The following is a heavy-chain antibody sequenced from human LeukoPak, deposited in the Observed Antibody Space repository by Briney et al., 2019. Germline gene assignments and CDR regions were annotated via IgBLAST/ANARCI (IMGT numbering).Heavy chain of an antibody. CDR2: ISWNSGSI. V-gene: IGHV3-9*01. CDR1: GFTFDDYA. J-gene: IGHJ4*02. CDR3: AREGSGWPFDY. Sequence: GGSLRLSCAASGFTFDDYAMHWVRQAPGKGLEWVSGISWNSGSIGYADSVKGRFTISRDNAKNSLYLQMNSLRAEDTALYYCAREGSGWPFDYWGQGTLVTVSS. D-gene: IGHD6-19*01.